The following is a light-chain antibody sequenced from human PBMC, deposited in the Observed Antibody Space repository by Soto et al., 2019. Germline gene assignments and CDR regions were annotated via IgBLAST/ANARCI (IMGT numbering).Light chain of an antibody. V-gene: IGKV1-5*01. J-gene: IGKJ2*01. Sequence: DIQMTQSPSTLSASVGDRVTITCRASQSISNWLAWYQQKPGKAPKFLIFDASNLASGGPSRFSGSGSGTEFTLTIGSLQPDDFATYYCQQYDSYPVTFGQGTKLEIK. CDR2: DAS. CDR1: QSISNW. CDR3: QQYDSYPVT.